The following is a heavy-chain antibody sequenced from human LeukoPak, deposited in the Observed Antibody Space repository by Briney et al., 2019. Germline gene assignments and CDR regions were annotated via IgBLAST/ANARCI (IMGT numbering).Heavy chain of an antibody. CDR1: GGSISSYY. CDR2: ISYDGSNK. V-gene: IGHV3-30*18. J-gene: IGHJ4*02. D-gene: IGHD2-2*01. CDR3: ANSKDYFDY. Sequence: LSLTCTVSGGSISSYYWSWVRQAPGKGLEWVAVISYDGSNKYYADSVKGRFTISRDNSKNTLYLQMNSLRAEDTAVYYCANSKDYFDYWGQGTLVTVSS.